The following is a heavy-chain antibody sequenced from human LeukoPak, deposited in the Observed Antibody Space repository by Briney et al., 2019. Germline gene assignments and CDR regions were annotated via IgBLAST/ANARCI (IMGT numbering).Heavy chain of an antibody. J-gene: IGHJ4*02. CDR2: ISSRSSYI. D-gene: IGHD6-19*01. CDR3: ARGKEPVAGSLSHFDY. CDR1: GFSFSDYS. V-gene: IGHV3-21*01. Sequence: GGSLRLSCVASGFSFSDYSMNWVRQAPGKGLEWVSSISSRSSYIDYADSLKGRFTISRDNAKNSLHLQMNSLRAEDTAVYYCARGKEPVAGSLSHFDYWGQGTLVTVSS.